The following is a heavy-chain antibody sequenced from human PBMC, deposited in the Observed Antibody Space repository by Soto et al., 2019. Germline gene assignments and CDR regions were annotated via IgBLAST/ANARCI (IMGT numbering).Heavy chain of an antibody. J-gene: IGHJ6*02. Sequence: SVKVSCKASGGTFSSYAISWVRQAPGQGLEWMGGIIPIFGTANYAQKFQGRVTITADESTSTAYMELSSLRSEDTAVYYCARYGSGNKPPGYPTFYYYYGMDVWGQGTTVTVSS. CDR1: GGTFSSYA. D-gene: IGHD3-10*01. CDR3: ARYGSGNKPPGYPTFYYYYGMDV. V-gene: IGHV1-69*13. CDR2: IIPIFGTA.